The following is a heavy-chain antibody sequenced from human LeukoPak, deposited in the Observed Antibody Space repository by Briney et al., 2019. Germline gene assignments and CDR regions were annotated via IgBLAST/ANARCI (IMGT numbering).Heavy chain of an antibody. CDR3: ARAYCSGGSCYPFDY. CDR2: ISSSSSYI. Sequence: GGSLGLSCAASGFTFSSYYMNWVRQAPGKGLEWVSSISSSSSYIYYADSVKGRFTTSRDTAKNSLYLQMNSLRAEDTAVYYCARAYCSGGSCYPFDYWGQGTLVTVSS. D-gene: IGHD2-15*01. CDR1: GFTFSSYY. V-gene: IGHV3-21*01. J-gene: IGHJ4*02.